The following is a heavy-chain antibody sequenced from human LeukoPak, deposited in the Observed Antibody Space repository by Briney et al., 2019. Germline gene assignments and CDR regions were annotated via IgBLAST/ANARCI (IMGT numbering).Heavy chain of an antibody. D-gene: IGHD1-26*01. V-gene: IGHV3-15*01. CDR3: ITDPGEWEPI. CDR1: GLTFSNAW. Sequence: GGSLRLSCAASGLTFSNAWMSWVRQAPGKGLEWVGRIKSKTDGGTTDYAVPVKGRFTISRDDSKNTLYLQMNRLEAEDTAVYYCITDPGEWEPIWGQGTMVTVSS. CDR2: IKSKTDGGTT. J-gene: IGHJ3*02.